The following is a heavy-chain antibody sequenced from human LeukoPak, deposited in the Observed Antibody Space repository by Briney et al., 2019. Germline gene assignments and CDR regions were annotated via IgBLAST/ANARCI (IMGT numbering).Heavy chain of an antibody. CDR3: AREPHYYGSGSGDY. CDR2: INPNSGGT. J-gene: IGHJ4*02. V-gene: IGHV1-2*02. D-gene: IGHD3-10*01. Sequence: ASVKVSCKASGYTFTGYYMHWVRQAPGQGLEWMGWINPNSGGTNYAQKFQGRVTVTRDTSISTAYMELSRLRSDDTAVYYCAREPHYYGSGSGDYWGQGTLVTVSS. CDR1: GYTFTGYY.